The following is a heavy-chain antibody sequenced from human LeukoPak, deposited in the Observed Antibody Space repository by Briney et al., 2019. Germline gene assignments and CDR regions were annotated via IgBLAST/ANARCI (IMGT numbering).Heavy chain of an antibody. CDR1: GGSISSYY. CDR2: IHHSGST. J-gene: IGHJ4*02. D-gene: IGHD3-9*01. V-gene: IGHV4-59*12. Sequence: PSETLSLTCTVSGGSISSYYWSWIRQPPGKGLEWIGYIHHSGSTVYNPSLKSRVTISVDTSKNQFSLKLSSVTAADTAVYYCSRGRAYFDWGQGTLVTVSS. CDR3: SRGRAYFD.